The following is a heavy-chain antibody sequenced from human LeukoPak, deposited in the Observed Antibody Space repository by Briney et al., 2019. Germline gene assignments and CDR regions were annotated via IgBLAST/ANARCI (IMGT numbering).Heavy chain of an antibody. V-gene: IGHV1-8*01. CDR1: GHTFTSYD. J-gene: IGHJ6*02. Sequence: GASVKVSCKASGHTFTSYDINWVRQATGQGLEWMGWMNPNSGNTGYAQKFQGRVTMTRNTSVSTAYMELSSLRSEDTAVYYCARRSPMVRGVIIGDYVMDVWGQGTTVTLSS. D-gene: IGHD3-10*01. CDR2: MNPNSGNT. CDR3: ARRSPMVRGVIIGDYVMDV.